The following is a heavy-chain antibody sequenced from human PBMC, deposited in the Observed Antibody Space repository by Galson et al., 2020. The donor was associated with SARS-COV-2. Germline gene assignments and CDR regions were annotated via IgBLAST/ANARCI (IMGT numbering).Heavy chain of an antibody. CDR1: GTSMSSGSYS. D-gene: IGHD4-17*01. J-gene: IGHJ3*02. CDR3: ARLHYGEYAPEAFDI. CDR2: IPHRGGT. Sequence: SETLSLTCAVSGTSMSSGSYSWNWIRQQPGRGQEGRGYIPHRGGTYYNPSLKSRVTISGDRSKNQFSLRLRSVTAADTAVYYCARLHYGEYAPEAFDIWGPGTRVTVAS. V-gene: IGHV4-30-2*01.